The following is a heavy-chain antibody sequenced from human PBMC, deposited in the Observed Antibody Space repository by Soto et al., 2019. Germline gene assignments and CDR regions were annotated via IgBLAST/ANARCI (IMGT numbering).Heavy chain of an antibody. J-gene: IGHJ4*02. CDR3: ATRRAPWCSRTDCYGVLDY. D-gene: IGHD2-2*01. CDR2: ISGGGGST. V-gene: IGHV3-23*01. Sequence: GGSLRLSCAASGLTFSSYGMSWVRQAPGKGLEWVSGISGGGGSTYYADSVKGRFTISRDNAKDTLYLQMISLRAGDTAVYYCATRRAPWCSRTDCYGVLDYWGQGTLVTVSS. CDR1: GLTFSSYG.